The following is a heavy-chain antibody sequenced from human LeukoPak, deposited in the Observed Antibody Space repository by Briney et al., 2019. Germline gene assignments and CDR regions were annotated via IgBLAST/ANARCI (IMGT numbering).Heavy chain of an antibody. V-gene: IGHV1-8*01. J-gene: IGHJ4*02. Sequence: ALVKVSCKASGYTFASYDINWVRQATGQGLEWMGWMNPNSGNTGYAQKFQGRVTMTRNTSISTAYMELSSLRSEDTAAYYCARTDGYYDSSGNWGQGTLVTVSS. CDR3: ARTDGYYDSSGN. CDR1: GYTFASYD. CDR2: MNPNSGNT. D-gene: IGHD3-22*01.